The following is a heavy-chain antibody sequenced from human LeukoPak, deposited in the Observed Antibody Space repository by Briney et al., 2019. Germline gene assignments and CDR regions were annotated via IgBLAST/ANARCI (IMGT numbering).Heavy chain of an antibody. J-gene: IGHJ4*02. CDR3: ARRSSSVKY. CDR1: GGSFSGYY. V-gene: IGHV4-34*01. Sequence: SETLSLTCAVYGGSFSGYYWTWIRQPPGKGLEWIGEIDNSGSTKYNPSLKSRVTISVDTSKSQFSLKVSSVTAADTAVYYCARRSSSVKYWGQGTLVTVSS. D-gene: IGHD6-13*01. CDR2: IDNSGST.